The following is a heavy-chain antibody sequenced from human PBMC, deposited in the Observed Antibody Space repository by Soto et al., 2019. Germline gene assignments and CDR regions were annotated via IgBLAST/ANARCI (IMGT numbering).Heavy chain of an antibody. D-gene: IGHD2-2*02. CDR1: GYTFTSYG. Sequence: ASVKVSCKASGYTFTSYGISWVRQAPGQGLEWMGWISAYNGNTNYAQKPQGRVTMTTDTSTSTAYMELRSLRSDDTAVYYCARTGYCSSTSCYTEGFYFDYWGQGTLVTVSS. J-gene: IGHJ4*02. CDR2: ISAYNGNT. CDR3: ARTGYCSSTSCYTEGFYFDY. V-gene: IGHV1-18*01.